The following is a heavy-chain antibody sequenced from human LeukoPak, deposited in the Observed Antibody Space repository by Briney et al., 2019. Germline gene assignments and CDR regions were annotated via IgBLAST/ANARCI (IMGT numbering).Heavy chain of an antibody. CDR3: AREWQQLADY. D-gene: IGHD6-13*01. J-gene: IGHJ4*02. Sequence: ASVKVSCKASGGTFSSYAISWVRQAPGQGLEWMGGIIPIFGTANYAQKLQGRVTMTTDTSTSTAYMELRSLRSDDTAVYYCAREWQQLADYWGQGTLVTVSS. V-gene: IGHV1-69*05. CDR2: IIPIFGTA. CDR1: GGTFSSYA.